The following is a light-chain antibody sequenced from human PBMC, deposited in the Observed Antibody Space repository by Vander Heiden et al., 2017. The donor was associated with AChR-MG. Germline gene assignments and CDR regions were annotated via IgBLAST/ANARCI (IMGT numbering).Light chain of an antibody. V-gene: IGKV3-20*01. Sequence: IGLTQSPGPLSLSPGERATLSCRDSQSVSSSSLAWYQQKPGQAPRLLIYGASSRATGIPDRFSGTGSGTDFTLTISRLEPEDFGVYYCQQYGHSPPLTFGGGTKVEIK. J-gene: IGKJ4*01. CDR3: QQYGHSPPLT. CDR2: GAS. CDR1: QSVSSSS.